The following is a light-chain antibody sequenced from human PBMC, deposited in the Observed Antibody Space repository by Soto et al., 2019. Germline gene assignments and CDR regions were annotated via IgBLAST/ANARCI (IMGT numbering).Light chain of an antibody. J-gene: IGKJ1*01. V-gene: IGKV3-11*01. CDR2: GAS. CDR3: QQHSHWPPWT. CDR1: ENVRTF. Sequence: EVVLTQSPATLSLSPGERATLSCRASENVRTFVDWYQQKPGQVPRLLIYGASNRATGIPARFSGSGSGTDFTLTISNLEPEDFAVYYCQQHSHWPPWTFGQGTRVEIQ.